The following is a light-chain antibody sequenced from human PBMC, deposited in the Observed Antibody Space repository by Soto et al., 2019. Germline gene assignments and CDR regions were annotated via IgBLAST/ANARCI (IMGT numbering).Light chain of an antibody. V-gene: IGKV1-33*01. CDR3: QQYANLPLT. CDR2: DAS. J-gene: IGKJ4*01. CDR1: QDSSNF. Sequence: DMQLTQSPPSLSARVGDRVTITCRASQDSSNFLHWYQQKPGKAPKLLIYDASNLETGVPSRFSGGGSGTYFTFTINSLQPEDVATYYCQQYANLPLTFGGGTKVDIK.